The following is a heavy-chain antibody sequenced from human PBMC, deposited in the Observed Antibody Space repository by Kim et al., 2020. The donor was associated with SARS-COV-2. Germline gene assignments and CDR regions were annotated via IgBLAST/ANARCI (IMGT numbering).Heavy chain of an antibody. CDR1: GFTFSSYG. Sequence: GGSLRLSCAASGFTFSSYGMHWVRQAPGKGLEWVAVIWYDGSNKYYADSVKGRFTISRDNSKNTLYLQMNSLRAEDTAVYYCAKEKYGSGSYMAGGYYYYGMDVWGQGTTVTVSS. D-gene: IGHD3-10*01. J-gene: IGHJ6*02. CDR2: IWYDGSNK. V-gene: IGHV3-33*06. CDR3: AKEKYGSGSYMAGGYYYYGMDV.